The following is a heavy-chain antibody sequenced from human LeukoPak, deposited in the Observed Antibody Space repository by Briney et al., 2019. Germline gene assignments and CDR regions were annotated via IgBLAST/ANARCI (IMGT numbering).Heavy chain of an antibody. J-gene: IGHJ4*02. D-gene: IGHD3-22*01. CDR3: ARAGSSGRHY. Sequence: PSETLSLTCTVSGGSISNSGYYWSWIRQHPGKGLEWIGYISYSGSTYYNPSLKSRVTISADTSKNQFSLKLSSVTAADTAVYYCARAGSSGRHYWGQGTLVTVSS. V-gene: IGHV4-31*03. CDR1: GGSISNSGYY. CDR2: ISYSGST.